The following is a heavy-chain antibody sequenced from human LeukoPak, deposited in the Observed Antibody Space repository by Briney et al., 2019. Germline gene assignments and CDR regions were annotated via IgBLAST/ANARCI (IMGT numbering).Heavy chain of an antibody. Sequence: GGSLRLSCAASGFTFSSYGMHWVRQAPGKGLEWVAVISYDGSNKYYADSVKGRFTISRDNSKNTLYLQMNSLRAEDTAVYYCAKDGSGWNPLDYWGQGTLVTVSS. CDR3: AKDGSGWNPLDY. D-gene: IGHD6-19*01. J-gene: IGHJ4*02. CDR2: ISYDGSNK. CDR1: GFTFSSYG. V-gene: IGHV3-30*18.